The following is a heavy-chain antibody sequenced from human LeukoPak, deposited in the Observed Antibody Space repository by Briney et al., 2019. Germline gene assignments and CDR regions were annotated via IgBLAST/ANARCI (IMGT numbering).Heavy chain of an antibody. CDR2: MNPNSGYT. J-gene: IGHJ6*02. Sequence: GASVKVSCKASGYTFTSYDINWVRQATGQGLEWMGWMNPNSGYTGYAQKFQGGVTMTRNTSISTAYMELSSLRSEDTAVYYCARPNYDLLTGYYPLLDVWGQGTTVTVSS. D-gene: IGHD3-9*01. V-gene: IGHV1-8*01. CDR1: GYTFTSYD. CDR3: ARPNYDLLTGYYPLLDV.